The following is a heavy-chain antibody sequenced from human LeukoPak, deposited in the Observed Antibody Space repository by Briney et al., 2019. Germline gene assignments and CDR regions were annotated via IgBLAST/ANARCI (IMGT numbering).Heavy chain of an antibody. D-gene: IGHD6-13*01. V-gene: IGHV1-69*04. CDR2: IIPILGIA. CDR1: GGTFSSYA. CDR3: ARLIYRGRQQPTFDY. Sequence: ASVKVSCKASGGTFSSYAISWVRQAPGQGLEWMGRIIPILGIANYAQKFQGRVTITADKSTSTAYMELSSLRSEDTAVYYCARLIYRGRQQPTFDYWGQGTLVTVSS. J-gene: IGHJ4*02.